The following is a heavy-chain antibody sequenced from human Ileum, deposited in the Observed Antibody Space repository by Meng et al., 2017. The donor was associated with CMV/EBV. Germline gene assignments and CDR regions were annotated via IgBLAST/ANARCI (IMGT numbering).Heavy chain of an antibody. CDR3: ATEGNSGSLDY. D-gene: IGHD1-26*01. V-gene: IGHV1-46*01. CDR1: GYTFADYY. J-gene: IGHJ4*02. CDR2: INPSGGTT. Sequence: ASVKVSCKASGYTFADYYMHWLRQAPGQGLEWMGKINPSGGTTNYSQKFQGRVTMTRDTSTTTVYMELSSLRSENTAGYYCATEGNSGSLDYWGQGTLVTVSS.